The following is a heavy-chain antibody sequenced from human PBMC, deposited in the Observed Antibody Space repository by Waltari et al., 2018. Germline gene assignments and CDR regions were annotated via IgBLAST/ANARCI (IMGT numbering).Heavy chain of an antibody. CDR3: ASDVHSGRYGWFDP. J-gene: IGHJ5*02. V-gene: IGHV3-74*01. Sequence: EVQLVESGGGLVHPGGSLSISGEASGFTFSTFWVNWVRQVPGKGLVWVSRIKSDGSATSYADSVKGRFTISRDNAKNTVYLQMNSLRVEDTAVYHCASDVHSGRYGWFDPWGQGTLVTVSS. D-gene: IGHD1-26*01. CDR2: IKSDGSAT. CDR1: GFTFSTFW.